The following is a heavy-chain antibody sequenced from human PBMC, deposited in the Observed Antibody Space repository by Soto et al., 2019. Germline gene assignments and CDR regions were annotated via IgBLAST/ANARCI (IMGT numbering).Heavy chain of an antibody. CDR2: IIPIFGTA. D-gene: IGHD5-12*01. CDR3: ARGSGYDFGGRPYYFDY. CDR1: GGTFSSYA. J-gene: IGHJ4*02. Sequence: QVQLVQSGAEVKKPGSSVKVSCKASGGTFSSYAISWVRQAPGQGLEWMGGIIPIFGTANYAQKFQGRVTITADESTSTAYIELSRLRSEDTAVYYCARGSGYDFGGRPYYFDYWGQGTLVTVSS. V-gene: IGHV1-69*01.